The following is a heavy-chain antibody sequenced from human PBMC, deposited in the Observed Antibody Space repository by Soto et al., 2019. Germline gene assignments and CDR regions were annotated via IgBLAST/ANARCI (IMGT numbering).Heavy chain of an antibody. D-gene: IGHD2-8*01. CDR3: ARDCTNGVCFGY. J-gene: IGHJ4*02. CDR2: IIPILGIA. CDR1: GGTISSYT. V-gene: IGHV1-69*04. Sequence: SVKVSCKASGGTISSYTISWVRHAPGQGLEWMGRIIPILGIANYAQKFQGRVTITADKSTSTAYMELSSLRSEDTAVYYCARDCTNGVCFGYWVQGTLVTVSS.